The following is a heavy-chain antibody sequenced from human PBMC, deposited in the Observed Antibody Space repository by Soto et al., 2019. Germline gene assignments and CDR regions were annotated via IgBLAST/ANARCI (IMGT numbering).Heavy chain of an antibody. D-gene: IGHD3-22*01. CDR3: ARDRYYYDSSGYYVVSVYGMDV. V-gene: IGHV1-2*02. CDR2: INPNSGGT. CDR1: GYTFTGYY. J-gene: IGHJ6*02. Sequence: ASVKVSCKASGYTFTGYYMHWVRQAPGQGLEWMGWINPNSGGTNYAQKFQGRVTMTRVTSISTAYMELSRLRSDDTAVYYCARDRYYYDSSGYYVVSVYGMDVWGQGTTVTVSS.